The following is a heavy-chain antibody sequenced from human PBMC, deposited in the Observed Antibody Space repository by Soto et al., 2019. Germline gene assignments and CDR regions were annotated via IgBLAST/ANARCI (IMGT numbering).Heavy chain of an antibody. CDR2: IGSAGDT. D-gene: IGHD3-9*01. Sequence: GGSLRLSCAASGFTFSSYDMHWVRQATGKGLEWVSAIGSAGDTYYPGSVKGRFTISRENAKNSLYLQMNSLRAEDTAVYYCARDKGGTIFRGGMDVWGQGTTVTVSS. J-gene: IGHJ6*02. V-gene: IGHV3-13*01. CDR1: GFTFSSYD. CDR3: ARDKGGTIFRGGMDV.